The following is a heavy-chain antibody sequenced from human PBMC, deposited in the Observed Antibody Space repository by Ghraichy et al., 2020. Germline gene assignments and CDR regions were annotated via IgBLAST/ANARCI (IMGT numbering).Heavy chain of an antibody. Sequence: GGSLRLSCAASGFTFSTYDMHWVRQVTGKGLEWVSAIGPAGDTYYPDSVKGRFTISRENAKNSLYLQMNSLTAGDTAVYYCARDDMPGKGGGMDVWGRRTTVTVSS. D-gene: IGHD2-2*01. V-gene: IGHV3-13*01. J-gene: IGHJ6*02. CDR2: IGPAGDT. CDR3: ARDDMPGKGGGMDV. CDR1: GFTFSTYD.